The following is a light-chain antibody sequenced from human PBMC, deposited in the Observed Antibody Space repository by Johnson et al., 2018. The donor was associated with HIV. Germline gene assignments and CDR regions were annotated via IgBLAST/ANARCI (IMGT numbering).Light chain of an antibody. CDR3: VTWDSSLRTGF. J-gene: IGLJ1*01. Sequence: QSVLTQPPSVSAAPGQTVTISCSGSSSNIGHYYVSWYQQVPGTALKLLIYDNNKRPSGIPDRISGSKSGTSATLAITVLQTGHEADYYCVTWDSSLRTGFFGTGNKVTVL. V-gene: IGLV1-51*01. CDR2: DNN. CDR1: SSNIGHYY.